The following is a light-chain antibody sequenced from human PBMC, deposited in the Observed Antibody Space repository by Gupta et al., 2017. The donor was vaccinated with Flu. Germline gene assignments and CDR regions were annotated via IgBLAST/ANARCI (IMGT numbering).Light chain of an antibody. J-gene: IGKJ1*01. Sequence: DRVTITYRESQNIRRYLNWYHQRPGKAPNLLIYAASNLQSGVPSMFSGSGSGTDFTLTINGLQPEDFAIYYCQQSYNTPWTFGQGTKVEIK. CDR1: QNIRRY. CDR3: QQSYNTPWT. CDR2: AAS. V-gene: IGKV1-39*01.